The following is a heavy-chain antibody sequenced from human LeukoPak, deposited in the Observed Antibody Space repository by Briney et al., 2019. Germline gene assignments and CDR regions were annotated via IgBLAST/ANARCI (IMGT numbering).Heavy chain of an antibody. CDR2: IYSGGST. CDR3: ATIAAAGIFDY. V-gene: IGHV3-53*01. D-gene: IGHD6-13*01. Sequence: GGSLRLSCAASGFTVSSNYMSWVRQAPGKGLEWVLVIYSGGSTYYADSVKGRFTISRDNSKNTLYLQMNSLRAEDTAVYYCATIAAAGIFDYWGQGTLVTVSS. CDR1: GFTVSSNY. J-gene: IGHJ4*02.